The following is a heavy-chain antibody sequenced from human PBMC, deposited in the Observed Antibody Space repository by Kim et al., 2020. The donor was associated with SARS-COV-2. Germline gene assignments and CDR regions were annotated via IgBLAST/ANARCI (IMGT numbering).Heavy chain of an antibody. Sequence: GGSLRLSCAASGFTFSSYAMHWVRQAPGKGLEWVAVISYDGSNKYYADSVKGRFTISRDNSKNTLYLQMNSLRAEDTAVYYCARDYRQTTVVTPGPLDY. D-gene: IGHD4-17*01. CDR1: GFTFSSYA. V-gene: IGHV3-30-3*01. CDR3: ARDYRQTTVVTPGPLDY. CDR2: ISYDGSNK. J-gene: IGHJ4*01.